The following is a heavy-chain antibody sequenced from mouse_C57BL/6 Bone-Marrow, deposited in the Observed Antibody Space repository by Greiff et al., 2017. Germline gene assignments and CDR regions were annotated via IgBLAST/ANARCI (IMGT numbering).Heavy chain of an antibody. CDR2: IHPNSGST. CDR3: AREDYYYGSSYYAMDY. Sequence: VKLQESGAELVKPGASVKLSCKASGYTFTSYWMHWVKQRPGQGLEWIGMIHPNSGSTNYNEKFKSKATLTVDKSSSTAYMQLSSLTSEDSAVYYCAREDYYYGSSYYAMDYWGQGTSVTVSS. D-gene: IGHD1-1*01. J-gene: IGHJ4*01. V-gene: IGHV1-64*01. CDR1: GYTFTSYW.